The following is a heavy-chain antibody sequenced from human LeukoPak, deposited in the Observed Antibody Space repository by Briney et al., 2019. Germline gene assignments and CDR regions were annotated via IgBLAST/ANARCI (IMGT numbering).Heavy chain of an antibody. CDR1: GGSISSYY. V-gene: IGHV4-4*07. Sequence: SETLSLACTVSGGSISSYYWNWIRQSAGKGLEWIGRIYTSGSTNYNPSLKSRVTMSVDTSKNQFSLKVSSVTTADTAVYYCARDDFWSGYRAFDIWGQGTRVTVSS. CDR2: IYTSGST. J-gene: IGHJ3*02. D-gene: IGHD3-3*01. CDR3: ARDDFWSGYRAFDI.